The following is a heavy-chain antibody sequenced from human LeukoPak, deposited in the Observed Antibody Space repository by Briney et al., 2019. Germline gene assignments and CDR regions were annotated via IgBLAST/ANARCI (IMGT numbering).Heavy chain of an antibody. CDR2: INPSGGST. V-gene: IGHV1-46*01. D-gene: IGHD3-22*01. CDR1: GYTFTSYY. CDR3: ARSRLDYYDSSGNYDY. Sequence: ASVKVSCKASGYTFTSYYMHWVRQAPGQGLEWMGIINPSGGSTSYAQKFQGRVTMTRDTSTSTVYMELSSLRSEDTAVYYCARSRLDYYDSSGNYDYWGQGTLVTVSS. J-gene: IGHJ4*02.